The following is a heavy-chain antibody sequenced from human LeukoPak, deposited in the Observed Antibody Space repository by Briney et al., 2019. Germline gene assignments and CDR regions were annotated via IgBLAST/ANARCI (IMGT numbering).Heavy chain of an antibody. J-gene: IGHJ4*02. CDR1: GGSISSGSYY. Sequence: SQTLSLTCTVSGGSISSGSYYWSWIRQPAGKGLEWIGRIYTSGSITYNPSLKSRVSMSVDTSKNQFSLKLSSVTAADTAVYYCARDLGFGYFDYWGQGTLVTVSS. V-gene: IGHV4-61*02. CDR2: IYTSGSI. D-gene: IGHD3-16*01. CDR3: ARDLGFGYFDY.